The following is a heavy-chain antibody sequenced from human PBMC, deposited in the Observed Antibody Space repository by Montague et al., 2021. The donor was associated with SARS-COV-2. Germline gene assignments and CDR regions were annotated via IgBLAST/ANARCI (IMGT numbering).Heavy chain of an antibody. J-gene: IGHJ3*02. V-gene: IGHV4-59*01. Sequence: SETLSLTCTVSGGSTSSYSWSWIRQPPGKGLEWIGYIYYSGSTNYNPSLKSRVTISVDTSKNQFSLKLSSVTAADTAVYYCARVPRSYDFWSGFYDAFDIWGQGTRVTVSS. CDR2: IYYSGST. CDR1: GGSTSSYS. CDR3: ARVPRSYDFWSGFYDAFDI. D-gene: IGHD3-3*01.